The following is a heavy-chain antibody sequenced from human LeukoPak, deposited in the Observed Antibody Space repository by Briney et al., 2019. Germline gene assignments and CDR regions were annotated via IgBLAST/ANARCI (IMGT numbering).Heavy chain of an antibody. CDR2: IIPISGTT. J-gene: IGHJ5*02. V-gene: IGHV1-69*13. Sequence: ASVKVSCRTSGGTFTSYAIPWVRQAPGQGLDWMGKIIPISGTTNYAQKFQGRVTFTADESTSTAYMELSSLRSEDTALYYCARKLRLGGNWFDPWGQGTLVTVSS. CDR1: GGTFTSYA. CDR3: ARKLRLGGNWFDP. D-gene: IGHD1-26*01.